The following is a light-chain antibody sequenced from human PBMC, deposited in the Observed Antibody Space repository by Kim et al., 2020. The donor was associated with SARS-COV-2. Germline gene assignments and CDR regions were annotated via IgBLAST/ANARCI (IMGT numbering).Light chain of an antibody. Sequence: APGKTGRITWRGNSIGSKSVNWYQQNPGQAPVEVMNYDSDRRSGITERFTGSNSGNTATLTISRVEAGDEADYYCQVWDSGSDHVLIGGGTQLTVL. V-gene: IGLV3-21*04. CDR1: SIGSKS. CDR3: QVWDSGSDHVL. CDR2: YDS. J-gene: IGLJ2*01.